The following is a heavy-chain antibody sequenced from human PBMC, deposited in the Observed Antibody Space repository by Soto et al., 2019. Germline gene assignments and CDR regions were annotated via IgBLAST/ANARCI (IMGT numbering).Heavy chain of an antibody. Sequence: SETLSLTCAVYGGSFSGYYWSWIRQPPGKGLEWIGEINHSGSTNYNPSLKSRVTISVDTSKNQFSLKLSSVTAADTAVYYCARGGIAAAALRGINWFDPWGQGTLVTVSS. D-gene: IGHD6-13*01. CDR1: GGSFSGYY. CDR3: ARGGIAAAALRGINWFDP. CDR2: INHSGST. J-gene: IGHJ5*02. V-gene: IGHV4-34*01.